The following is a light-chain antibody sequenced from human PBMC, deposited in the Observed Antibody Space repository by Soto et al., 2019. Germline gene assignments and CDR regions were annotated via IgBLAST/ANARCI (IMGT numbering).Light chain of an antibody. V-gene: IGKV3-15*01. CDR2: GAS. CDR1: QSVSSN. J-gene: IGKJ5*01. Sequence: EIVLTQSPVTLSLSPWERATLPCKASQSVSSNLAWYQQKPGQAPRLLIYGASTRATGIPARFSGSGSGTEFTLTISSLQSEDFVVYYCQQYNSWHPITFGQGTRLEI. CDR3: QQYNSWHPIT.